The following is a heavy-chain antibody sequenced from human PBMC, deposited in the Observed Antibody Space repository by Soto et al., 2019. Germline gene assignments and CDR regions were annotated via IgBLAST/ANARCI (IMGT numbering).Heavy chain of an antibody. CDR3: ARLRLEELQPRSNWFDP. V-gene: IGHV4-4*09. CDR1: GGFI. J-gene: IGHJ5*02. D-gene: IGHD3-16*01. Sequence: SETLSLTCTVSGGFIWGWIRQSPDKGLEWIGYIYNSGRYNYNPSLESRLTISIDTSKNQFSLKLSSVTAEDTAVYYCARLRLEELQPRSNWFDPWGQGTLVTVSS. CDR2: IYNSGRY.